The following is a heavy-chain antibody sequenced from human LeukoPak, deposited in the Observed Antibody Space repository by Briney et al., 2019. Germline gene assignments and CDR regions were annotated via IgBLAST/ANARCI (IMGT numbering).Heavy chain of an antibody. J-gene: IGHJ4*02. V-gene: IGHV3-21*01. Sequence: GGSLRLSCAASGFTFSGYSMNWVRQAPGKGLEWVSSISSSSNYIHYADSVKGRFTISRDNAKNSLYLQVNSLRAEDTAVYYCAAFATSNAQWANFDFGGQGTLVTVSS. CDR1: GFTFSGYS. CDR2: ISSSSNYI. D-gene: IGHD1-1*01. CDR3: AAFATSNAQWANFDF.